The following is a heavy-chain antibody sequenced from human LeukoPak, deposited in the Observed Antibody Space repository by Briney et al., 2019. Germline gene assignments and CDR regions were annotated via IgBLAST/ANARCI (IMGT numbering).Heavy chain of an antibody. Sequence: ASVKVSCKASGGTFSSYAISWVRQAPGQGLEWMGIINPSGGSTSYAQKFQGRVTMTRDTSTSTVYMELSSLRSEDTAVYYCARDLTPMPYSSPSNYFDYWGQGTLVTVSS. CDR2: INPSGGST. V-gene: IGHV1-46*01. D-gene: IGHD6-19*01. J-gene: IGHJ4*02. CDR3: ARDLTPMPYSSPSNYFDY. CDR1: GGTFSSYA.